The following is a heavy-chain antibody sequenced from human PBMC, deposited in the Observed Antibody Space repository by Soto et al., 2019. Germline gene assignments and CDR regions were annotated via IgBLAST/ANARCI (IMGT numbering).Heavy chain of an antibody. D-gene: IGHD2-15*01. Sequence: GGSLRLSCAASGFTFSSYGMHWVRQAPGKGLEWVAVISYDGSNKYHADSVKGRFTISRDNSKNTLYLQMNSLRAEDTAVYYCAKAGDIGFRGWFDPWGQGTLVTVSS. CDR2: ISYDGSNK. CDR1: GFTFSSYG. V-gene: IGHV3-30*18. J-gene: IGHJ5*02. CDR3: AKAGDIGFRGWFDP.